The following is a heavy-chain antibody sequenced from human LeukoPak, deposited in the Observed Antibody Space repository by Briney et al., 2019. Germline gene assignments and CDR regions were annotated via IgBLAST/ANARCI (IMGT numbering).Heavy chain of an antibody. CDR1: GGSISSYY. Sequence: SETLSLTCTVSGGSISSYYWSWIRQPAGKGLEWIGRLYTSGSTNYNPSLKSRVTISVDKSKNQFSLKLSSVPAADTAVYYCARAHYVDTARTTNAFDIWGQGTMVTVSS. D-gene: IGHD5-18*01. J-gene: IGHJ3*02. CDR2: LYTSGST. CDR3: ARAHYVDTARTTNAFDI. V-gene: IGHV4-4*07.